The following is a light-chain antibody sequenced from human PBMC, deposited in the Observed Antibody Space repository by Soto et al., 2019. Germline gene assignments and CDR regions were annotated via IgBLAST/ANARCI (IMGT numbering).Light chain of an antibody. CDR2: KAS. V-gene: IGKV1-5*03. CDR1: QTISSW. J-gene: IGKJ1*01. CDR3: QHYNSYSEA. Sequence: DIQMTQSPYTLSGSVGDRVTITCRASQTISSWLAWYQQKPGKAPKLLIYKASTLKSGVPSRFSGSGSGTDFTLTISSLQPDDFATYYCQHYNSYSEAFGRGTKVDVK.